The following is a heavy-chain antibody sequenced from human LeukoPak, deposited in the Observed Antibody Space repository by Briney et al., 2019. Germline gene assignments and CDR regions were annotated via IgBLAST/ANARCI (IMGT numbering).Heavy chain of an antibody. CDR3: ARVGSSSWYGDY. V-gene: IGHV3-33*01. J-gene: IGHJ4*02. D-gene: IGHD6-13*01. Sequence: GGSLRLSCAASGFTFSSYGMHWVRQAPGKGLEWVAVIWYDGSNKYYADSVKGRFTISRDNSKNTLYLQMNSLRAEDTAVYYCARVGSSSWYGDYWDQGTLVTVSS. CDR2: IWYDGSNK. CDR1: GFTFSSYG.